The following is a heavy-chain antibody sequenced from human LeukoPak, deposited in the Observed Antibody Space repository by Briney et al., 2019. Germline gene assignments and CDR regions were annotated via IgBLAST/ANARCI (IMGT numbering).Heavy chain of an antibody. CDR3: ARNYYDSSGYYSPFDY. D-gene: IGHD3-22*01. V-gene: IGHV3-21*01. CDR1: GFTFSSYS. J-gene: IGHJ4*02. CDR2: ISSSSSYI. Sequence: PGGSLRLSCAASGFTFSSYSMNWVRQAPGKGLEWVSSISSSSSYIYYADSVKGRFTISRGNAKNSLYLQMNSLRAEDTAVYYCARNYYDSSGYYSPFDYWGQGTLVTVSS.